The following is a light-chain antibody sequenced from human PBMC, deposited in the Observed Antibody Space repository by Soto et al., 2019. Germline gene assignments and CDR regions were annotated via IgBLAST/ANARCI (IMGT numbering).Light chain of an antibody. CDR2: DAS. CDR1: QSVSSSY. J-gene: IGKJ1*01. Sequence: EIVLTQSPATLSLSPGERATLSCGASQSVSSSYLAWYQQKPGLAPRLLIYDASSRATGIPDRFSGSGSGTDSTLTISRLEPEDFAVYYCQQYGSSPRTFGQGTKVDIK. CDR3: QQYGSSPRT. V-gene: IGKV3D-20*01.